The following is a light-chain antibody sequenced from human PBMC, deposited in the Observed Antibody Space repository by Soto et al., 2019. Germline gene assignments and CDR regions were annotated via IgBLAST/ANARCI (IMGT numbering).Light chain of an antibody. V-gene: IGKV3-20*01. Sequence: EIVLTQSPGTLSLSPGERATLSCRASHSVSSTYLAWYQQTPGQAPRLLIYGASSRATGIPDRFSGSGSGTDFTLTISILEPEDFAVYYCQQYGSSPPYTFGQGTKLEIK. CDR1: HSVSSTY. CDR2: GAS. CDR3: QQYGSSPPYT. J-gene: IGKJ2*01.